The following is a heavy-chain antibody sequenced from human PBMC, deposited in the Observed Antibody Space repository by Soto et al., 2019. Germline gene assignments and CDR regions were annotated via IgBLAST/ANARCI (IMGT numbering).Heavy chain of an antibody. CDR2: IIPILGIA. Sequence: QVQLVQSGAEVKKPGSSVKVSCKASGGTFSSYTISWVRQAPGQGLEWMGRIIPILGIANHAQKFQARVTITADKPTRQASLQLSSLSSDDTAVYYCASDLDSSGFEDRRFAYWGQGPLVTVSS. CDR1: GGTFSSYT. V-gene: IGHV1-69*02. CDR3: ASDLDSSGFEDRRFAY. J-gene: IGHJ4*02. D-gene: IGHD6-19*01.